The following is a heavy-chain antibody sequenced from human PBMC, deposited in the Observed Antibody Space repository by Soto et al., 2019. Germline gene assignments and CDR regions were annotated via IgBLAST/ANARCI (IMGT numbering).Heavy chain of an antibody. Sequence: GGSLRLSCAASGFTFSSYAMSWVRQAPGKGLEWVSAISGSGGSTYYADSVKGRFTISRDNSKNTLYLQMNSLRAEDTAVYYCAKVQQQLIDYYYYYYMDVWGKGTTVTVSS. CDR2: ISGSGGST. CDR3: AKVQQQLIDYYYYYYMDV. V-gene: IGHV3-23*01. D-gene: IGHD6-13*01. J-gene: IGHJ6*03. CDR1: GFTFSSYA.